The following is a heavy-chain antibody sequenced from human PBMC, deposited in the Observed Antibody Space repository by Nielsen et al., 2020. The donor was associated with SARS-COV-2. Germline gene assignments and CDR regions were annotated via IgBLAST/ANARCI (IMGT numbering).Heavy chain of an antibody. V-gene: IGHV4-34*01. CDR2: INHSGST. D-gene: IGHD6-13*01. CDR3: ARGVAAAAGHRNLVYYYYYYMDV. Sequence: SETLSLTCTVSGGSISSYYWSWIRQPPGKGLEWIGEINHSGSTNYNPSLKSRVTISVDTSKNQFSLKLSSVTAADTAVYYCARGVAAAAGHRNLVYYYYYYMDVWGKGTTVTVSS. CDR1: GGSISSYY. J-gene: IGHJ6*03.